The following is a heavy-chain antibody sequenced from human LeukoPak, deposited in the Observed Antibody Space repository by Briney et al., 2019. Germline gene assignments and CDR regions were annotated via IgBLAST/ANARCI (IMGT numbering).Heavy chain of an antibody. Sequence: ASVKVSCKASGYTFTSYGTSWVRQAPGQGLEWMGWISANNGYTNYAQKLQGRVTMTTDTSTTTAYMELTSLTSDDTAVYYCARDEHYYGSGTYYRRASTFDIWGQGTMATVSS. CDR3: ARDEHYYGSGTYYRRASTFDI. CDR1: GYTFTSYG. J-gene: IGHJ3*02. V-gene: IGHV1-18*04. CDR2: ISANNGYT. D-gene: IGHD3-10*01.